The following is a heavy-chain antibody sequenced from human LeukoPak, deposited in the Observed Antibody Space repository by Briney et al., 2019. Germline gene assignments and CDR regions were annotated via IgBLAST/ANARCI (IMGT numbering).Heavy chain of an antibody. D-gene: IGHD1-7*01. CDR3: VREVEGTLDY. CDR2: ISYDGSNK. CDR1: GFTFSSYA. J-gene: IGHJ4*01. V-gene: IGHV3-30-3*01. Sequence: GRSLRLSCAASGFTFSSYAMHWVRQAPGKGLEWVAVISYDGSNKYYADSVKGRFTISRDNSKNTLYLQMNRLRAEDTAVYYCVREVEGTLDYWGHGTLVTVSS.